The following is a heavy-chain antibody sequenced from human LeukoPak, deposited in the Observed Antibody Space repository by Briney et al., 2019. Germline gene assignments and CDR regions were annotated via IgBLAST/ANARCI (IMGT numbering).Heavy chain of an antibody. D-gene: IGHD1-26*01. CDR1: GYTFTGYY. J-gene: IGHJ4*02. V-gene: IGHV1-2*02. Sequence: GASVKVSCKASGYTFTGYYMHWVRQAPGQGLEWMGWINPNSGGTNYAQKFQGRVTMTRDTSISTAYMELSRLRSDDTAVYYCARLGSDIVGATIDYWGQGTLVTVSS. CDR3: ARLGSDIVGATIDY. CDR2: INPNSGGT.